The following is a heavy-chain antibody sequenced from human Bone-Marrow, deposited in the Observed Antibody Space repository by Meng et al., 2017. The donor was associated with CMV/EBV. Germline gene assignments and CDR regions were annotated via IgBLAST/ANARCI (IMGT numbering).Heavy chain of an antibody. CDR1: GFTFSSYG. CDR3: AKRNMVRGDPYFDY. CDR2: IRYDGSNK. D-gene: IGHD3-10*01. V-gene: IGHV3-30*02. Sequence: GGSLRLSCAASGFTFSSYGMHWVRQAPGKGLEWVAFIRYDGSNKYYADSVKGRFTISRDNSKNTLYLQMNSLRAEDTAVYYCAKRNMVRGDPYFDYWGQGTLVTVS. J-gene: IGHJ4*02.